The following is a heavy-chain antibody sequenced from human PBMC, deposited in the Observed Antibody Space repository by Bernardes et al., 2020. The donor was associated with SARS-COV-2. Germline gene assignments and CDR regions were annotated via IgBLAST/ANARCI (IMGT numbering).Heavy chain of an antibody. V-gene: IGHV3-74*01. Sequence: GGSLRLSCAASGFIFSSYWMHWVRQAPGKGLVWVSRINCDGSNTAYADSVKGRFTISRDNAKNTLYLQMNSLRAEDTAVYYCEVNYYYGMDVWGQGTTVTVSS. CDR3: EVNYYYGMDV. CDR1: GFIFSSYW. J-gene: IGHJ6*02. CDR2: INCDGSNT.